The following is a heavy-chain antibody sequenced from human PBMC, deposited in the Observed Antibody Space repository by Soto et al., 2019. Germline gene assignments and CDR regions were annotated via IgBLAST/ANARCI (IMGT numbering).Heavy chain of an antibody. Sequence: LALTCTVSGGSISNGGYYWTWIRQHPGKGLEWIGYISYSGSTYYNPSLKSRVTISVDTSKSQFSLKLTSVTAADTAVYYCARDVADFWSGHEGMDVWGQGTTVTVSS. CDR3: ARDVADFWSGHEGMDV. J-gene: IGHJ6*02. D-gene: IGHD3-3*01. CDR2: ISYSGST. V-gene: IGHV4-31*03. CDR1: GGSISNGGYY.